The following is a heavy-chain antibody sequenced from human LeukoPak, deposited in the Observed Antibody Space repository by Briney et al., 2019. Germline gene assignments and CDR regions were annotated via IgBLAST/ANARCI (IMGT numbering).Heavy chain of an antibody. CDR2: MNPNNGNT. J-gene: IGHJ4*02. D-gene: IGHD3-10*01. V-gene: IGHV1-8*01. CDR1: GYTFTNYD. CDR3: TKGSNSGSYRDY. Sequence: GASVKVSCKASGYTFTNYDINWVRQATGQGLEWMGWMNPNNGNTGCAQKFQGRVTMTRNTSISTAYMELSSLRSEDTAVYYCTKGSNSGSYRDYWGQGTLVTVSS.